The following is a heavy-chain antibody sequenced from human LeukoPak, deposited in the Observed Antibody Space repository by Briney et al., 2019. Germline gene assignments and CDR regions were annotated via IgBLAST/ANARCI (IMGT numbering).Heavy chain of an antibody. V-gene: IGHV3-11*01. D-gene: IGHD3-9*01. CDR2: ISSSGSTI. CDR1: GFTFSDYY. Sequence: GGSLRLSCAASGFTFSDYYMSWIRQAPGKGLEWVSYISSSGSTIYYADSVKGRFTISRDNAKNSLYLQMNSLRAEDTAVYYCARGLRGDILTGYYYYHYMDVWGKGTTVTVSS. CDR3: ARGLRGDILTGYYYYHYMDV. J-gene: IGHJ6*03.